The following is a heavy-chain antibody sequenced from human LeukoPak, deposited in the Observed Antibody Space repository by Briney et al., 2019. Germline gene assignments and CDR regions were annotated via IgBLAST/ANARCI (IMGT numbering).Heavy chain of an antibody. CDR2: ISSSSSYI. V-gene: IGHV3-21*01. J-gene: IGHJ4*02. Sequence: GGSLRLSCAASGFIFSTYSMNWVRQAPGKGLEWVSSISSSSSYIYYADSVKGRFTISRDNAKNSLYLQMNSLRAEDTAVYYCAKEQPNYYDSSGYSDYFDYWGQGTLVTVSS. D-gene: IGHD3-22*01. CDR1: GFIFSTYS. CDR3: AKEQPNYYDSSGYSDYFDY.